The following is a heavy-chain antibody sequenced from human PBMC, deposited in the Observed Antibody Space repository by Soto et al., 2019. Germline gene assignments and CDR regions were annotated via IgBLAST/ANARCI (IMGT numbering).Heavy chain of an antibody. CDR3: ARGGLEPLTFDS. J-gene: IGHJ4*02. CDR2: IYRSGRT. D-gene: IGHD2-21*02. V-gene: IGHV4-59*01. CDR1: GDLFNQYD. Sequence: SETLSLTCTVSGDLFNQYDLSWILQPPGKGLEGIGNIYRSGRTNYNPSLNSRVTISLGASKNQFSLKLGSVTAADTAVYYCARGGLEPLTFDSWGQGTLVTVSS.